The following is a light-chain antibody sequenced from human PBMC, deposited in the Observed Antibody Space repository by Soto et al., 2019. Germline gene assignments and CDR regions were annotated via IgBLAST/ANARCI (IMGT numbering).Light chain of an antibody. CDR3: QQYGSSLFT. CDR2: GAS. J-gene: IGKJ3*01. Sequence: EIVLTQSPGTLSLSPGERATLSCRASQSVSSSYLAWYQQKPGQAPRLLIYGASSRATGIPDSVSGSGSGKDFTLTISRLEPEYFEVYYCQQYGSSLFTFGPGTKVDIK. V-gene: IGKV3-20*01. CDR1: QSVSSSY.